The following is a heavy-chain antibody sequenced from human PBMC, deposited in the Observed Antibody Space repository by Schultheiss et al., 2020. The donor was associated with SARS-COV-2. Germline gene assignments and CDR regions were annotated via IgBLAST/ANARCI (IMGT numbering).Heavy chain of an antibody. CDR3: ARGRPTVTTPIDY. J-gene: IGHJ4*02. CDR1: GYTFTSYD. D-gene: IGHD4-17*01. V-gene: IGHV1-8*02. CDR2: MNLNSGNT. Sequence: ASVKVSCKASGYTFTSYDINWVRQATGQGLEWMGLMNLNSGNTGDAQKFQGRVTMTRNTSIRTAYMELSSLRSEDTAVYYCARGRPTVTTPIDYWGQGTLVTVSS.